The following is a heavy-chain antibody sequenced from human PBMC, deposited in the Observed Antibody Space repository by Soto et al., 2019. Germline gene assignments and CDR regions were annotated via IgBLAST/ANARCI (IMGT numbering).Heavy chain of an antibody. CDR3: ARQEYTSSFGVDV. CDR2: IDPSDSYT. D-gene: IGHD6-6*01. Sequence: GESLKISCKGSGYSFTSYWVTWVRQMPGKGLEWMGRIDPSDSYTNYSPSFQGHVTISADTSISTAYLQWSSLKASDTAIYYCARQEYTSSFGVDVWGQGTTVTVSS. V-gene: IGHV5-10-1*01. J-gene: IGHJ6*02. CDR1: GYSFTSYW.